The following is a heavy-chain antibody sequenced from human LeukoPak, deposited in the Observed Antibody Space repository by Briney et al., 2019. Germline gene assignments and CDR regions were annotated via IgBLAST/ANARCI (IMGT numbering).Heavy chain of an antibody. D-gene: IGHD6-6*01. CDR1: GGSIGSSSYY. V-gene: IGHV4-39*01. Sequence: SETLSLTCTVSGGSIGSSSYYWGWIRQPPGEGLEWIGSIYYSGSTYYNPSPKSRVTISVDTSKNQFSLKLSSVTAADTAVYYCASYSSSSFDYWGQGTLVTVSS. J-gene: IGHJ4*02. CDR2: IYYSGST. CDR3: ASYSSSSFDY.